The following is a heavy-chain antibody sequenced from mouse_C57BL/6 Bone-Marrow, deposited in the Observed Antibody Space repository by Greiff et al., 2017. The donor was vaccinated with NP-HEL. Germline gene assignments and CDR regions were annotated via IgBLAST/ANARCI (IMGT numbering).Heavy chain of an antibody. V-gene: IGHV1-76*01. CDR2: IYPGSGNT. Sequence: VQLQQSGAELVRPGASVKLSCKASGYTFTDYYINWVKQRPGQGLEWIARIYPGSGNTYYNEKFKGKATLTAEKSSSTAYMQLSSLTSEDSAVYVCAREGAYLYYFDYWGQGTTLTVSS. J-gene: IGHJ2*01. D-gene: IGHD5-5*01. CDR1: GYTFTDYY. CDR3: AREGAYLYYFDY.